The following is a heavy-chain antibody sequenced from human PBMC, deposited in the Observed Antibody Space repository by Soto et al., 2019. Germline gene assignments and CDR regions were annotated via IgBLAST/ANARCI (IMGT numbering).Heavy chain of an antibody. Sequence: HGESLKISCKGSGYSFTSYWISWVRQMPGKGLEWMGRIDPSDSYTNYSPSFQGHVTISADKSISTAYLQWSSLKASDTAMYYCARYDFWSGYVTAAFDIWGQGTMVTVS. D-gene: IGHD3-3*01. CDR1: GYSFTSYW. CDR3: ARYDFWSGYVTAAFDI. J-gene: IGHJ3*02. CDR2: IDPSDSYT. V-gene: IGHV5-10-1*01.